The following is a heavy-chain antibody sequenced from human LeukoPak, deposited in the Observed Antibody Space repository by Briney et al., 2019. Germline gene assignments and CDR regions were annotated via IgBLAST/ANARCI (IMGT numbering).Heavy chain of an antibody. V-gene: IGHV4-59*08. CDR2: IYYSGNT. Sequence: SETLSLTCIVSGGSISSYYWSWIRQPPGKGLEWIGYIYYSGNTNYNPSLKSRVTISVDTSKNQFSLKLSSVTAADTAVYYCASQYSSGWYGVGYFDYWGQGTLVTVSS. D-gene: IGHD6-19*01. J-gene: IGHJ4*02. CDR1: GGSISSYY. CDR3: ASQYSSGWYGVGYFDY.